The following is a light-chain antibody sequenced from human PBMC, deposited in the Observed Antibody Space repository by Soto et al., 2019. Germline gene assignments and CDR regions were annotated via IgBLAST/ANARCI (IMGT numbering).Light chain of an antibody. CDR3: QQGTNWPLT. J-gene: IGKJ1*01. CDR1: QSVSTS. Sequence: ETVLTRSPATLSLSPGERATLSCRARQSVSTSLAWYQQKPGQAPRLLIYDASHRATGIPARFSGSGSGTDFALTIRSLEPEDFAVYYCQQGTNWPLTFGQGTKVEVK. V-gene: IGKV3-11*01. CDR2: DAS.